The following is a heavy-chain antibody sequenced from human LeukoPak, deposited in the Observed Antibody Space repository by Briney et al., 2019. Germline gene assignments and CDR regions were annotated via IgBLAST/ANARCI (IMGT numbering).Heavy chain of an antibody. D-gene: IGHD3-16*01. Sequence: SGGTLRFSSVVSGFTFNNAWMSWLRPAPGKGLEGVGRIKNKTEGYRTDYAAPVEVTLTISRDESKITLTLQMNSLTTEDTAVYYCVGGPARIRYWGQGTLVTVSS. V-gene: IGHV3-15*01. CDR2: IKNKTEGYRT. CDR1: GFTFNNAW. CDR3: VGGPARIRY. J-gene: IGHJ4*02.